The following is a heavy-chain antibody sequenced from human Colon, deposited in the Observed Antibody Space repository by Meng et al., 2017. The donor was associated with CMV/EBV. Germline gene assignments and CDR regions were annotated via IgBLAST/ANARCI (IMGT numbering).Heavy chain of an antibody. Sequence: GASLKISCAASGFTFSSYKMYWVRQAPGKGLEWVSFITSGSSDIYYADSVKGRFTISSDNAKTSLYLQMNSLRAEDTAVYYCASYTWIQLSIWGPGTLVTVSS. V-gene: IGHV3-21*01. CDR1: GFTFSSYK. CDR3: ASYTWIQLSI. D-gene: IGHD5-18*01. J-gene: IGHJ4*02. CDR2: ITSGSSDI.